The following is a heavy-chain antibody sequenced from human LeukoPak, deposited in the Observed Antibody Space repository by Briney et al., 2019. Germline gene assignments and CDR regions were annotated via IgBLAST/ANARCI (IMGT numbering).Heavy chain of an antibody. CDR2: ISYDGSNK. CDR3: ARDRSETAIDY. Sequence: GGSLRLSCAASGFTFSSYAMHWVRQAPGKGLEWVAVISYDGSNKYYADSVKGRFTISRDNSKNTLYLQMNSLRAEDTAVYYCARDRSETAIDYWGQGTLVTVSS. D-gene: IGHD2-21*02. J-gene: IGHJ4*02. V-gene: IGHV3-30-3*01. CDR1: GFTFSSYA.